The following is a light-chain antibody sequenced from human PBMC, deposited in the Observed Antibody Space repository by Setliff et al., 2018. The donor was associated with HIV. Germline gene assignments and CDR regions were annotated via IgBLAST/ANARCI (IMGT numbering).Light chain of an antibody. CDR1: SSDVGGYNF. Sequence: QSALAQPASVSGSPGQSITISCTGTSSDVGGYNFVSWYQQYPGKAPKLLTFEVSNRPSGVSNRFSGSKSGNTASLTISGLQAEDEADYYCSSYTTSNSLVFGRGTKVTVL. CDR3: SSYTTSNSLV. J-gene: IGLJ3*02. CDR2: EVS. V-gene: IGLV2-14*01.